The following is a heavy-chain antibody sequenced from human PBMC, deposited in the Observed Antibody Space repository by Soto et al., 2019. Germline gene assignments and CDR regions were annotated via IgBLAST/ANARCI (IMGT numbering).Heavy chain of an antibody. Sequence: EVQLVESGGGLVQPGGSLRLSCAASGFTFSNYWMYWVRQAPGKGLEWVSRINSDGSVSSYADSVKGRLTISRDNVKNTLYLQMDSLRADDTAVYYCARGDCVGGTCYSLAGSFYFYMDVRGKGTMVSVFS. CDR2: INSDGSVS. J-gene: IGHJ6*03. V-gene: IGHV3-74*02. CDR3: ARGDCVGGTCYSLAGSFYFYMDV. D-gene: IGHD2-15*01. CDR1: GFTFSNYW.